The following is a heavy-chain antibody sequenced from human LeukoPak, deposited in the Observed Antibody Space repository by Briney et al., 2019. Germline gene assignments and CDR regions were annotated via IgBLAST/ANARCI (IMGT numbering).Heavy chain of an antibody. V-gene: IGHV3-30-3*01. D-gene: IGHD7-27*01. CDR1: GFTFSSYA. CDR3: AKDGNWGPYPG. CDR2: ISYDGSNK. Sequence: PGGSLRLSCAASGFTFSSYAMHWVRQAPGKGLEWVAVISYDGSNKYYADSVKGRFTISRDNSKNTLYLQMNSLRAEDTALYYCAKDGNWGPYPGWGQGTLVTVSS. J-gene: IGHJ4*02.